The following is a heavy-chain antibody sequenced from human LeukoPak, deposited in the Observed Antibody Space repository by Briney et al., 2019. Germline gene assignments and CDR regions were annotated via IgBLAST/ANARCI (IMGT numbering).Heavy chain of an antibody. CDR3: ARETGDTAMVTSPLGWFDP. D-gene: IGHD5-18*01. Sequence: ASVIVSCKASGYTFRQYSISWVRQAPGKGLEWMGWVSPSHTTRVYAQQFQGRVTMTADTNTNTVSMELRSLRSDDTAVYYCARETGDTAMVTSPLGWFDPWGQGTLVTVSS. CDR1: GYTFRQYS. J-gene: IGHJ5*02. V-gene: IGHV1-18*01. CDR2: VSPSHTTR.